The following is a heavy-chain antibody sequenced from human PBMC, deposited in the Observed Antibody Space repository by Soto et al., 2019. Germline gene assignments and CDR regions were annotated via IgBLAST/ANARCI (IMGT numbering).Heavy chain of an antibody. Sequence: SETLSLTCAVYGGSFSGYYWSWIRQPPGKGLEWIGEINHSGSTNYNPSLKSRVTISVDTSKNQFSLKLSSVTAADTAVYYCARAAKGSLSSNYDYIPRIKKNNWFDPWGQGTLVTVSS. J-gene: IGHJ5*02. CDR3: ARAAKGSLSSNYDYIPRIKKNNWFDP. CDR2: INHSGST. D-gene: IGHD3-16*01. CDR1: GGSFSGYY. V-gene: IGHV4-34*01.